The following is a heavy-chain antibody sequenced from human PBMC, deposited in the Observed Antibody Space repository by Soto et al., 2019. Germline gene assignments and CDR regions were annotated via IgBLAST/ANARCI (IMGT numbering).Heavy chain of an antibody. Sequence: SQTLSLTCAISMDSVSNNRATWNWIRQSPSGGLEWLGRTYYRSKWISDYAMSVKGRISINPDTSKNLVSLHLNFVTPEDTAVYYCARDPPDFNSGFDFWGQGTTVTVSS. CDR2: TYYRSKWIS. CDR1: MDSVSNNRAT. V-gene: IGHV6-1*01. D-gene: IGHD1-26*01. CDR3: ARDPPDFNSGFDF. J-gene: IGHJ5*01.